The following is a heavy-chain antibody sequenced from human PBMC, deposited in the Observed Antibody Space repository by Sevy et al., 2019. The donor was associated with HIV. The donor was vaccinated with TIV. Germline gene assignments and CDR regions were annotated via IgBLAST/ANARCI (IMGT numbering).Heavy chain of an antibody. CDR3: ARGRKTTEEWLEELDYYYGLDV. D-gene: IGHD2-8*01. CDR2: TNGRGSST. Sequence: GGSLRLSCTASGFTFSSYAMTWVRQAPGKGLEWVSVTNGRGSSTYYADSVKDRFTISRDSPKNTLYLQMNSLRDEDTAIYYCARGRKTTEEWLEELDYYYGLDVWGQGTTVTVSS. V-gene: IGHV3-23*01. CDR1: GFTFSSYA. J-gene: IGHJ6*02.